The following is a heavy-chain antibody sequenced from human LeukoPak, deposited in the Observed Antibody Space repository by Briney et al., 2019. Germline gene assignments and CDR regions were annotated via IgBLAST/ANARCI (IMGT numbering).Heavy chain of an antibody. D-gene: IGHD4-17*01. V-gene: IGHV4-39*01. CDR2: FYYSGST. J-gene: IGHJ4*02. CDR1: GDSITSSSYY. CDR3: ARRNYGGAIDY. Sequence: PSETLSLTCTVSGDSITSSSYYWAWIRQPPGKGLEWIGSFYYSGSTYYSPSLKNRVTISVDTSKNQFSLKLSSVTAADTAVYYCARRNYGGAIDYWGQGSLVTVSS.